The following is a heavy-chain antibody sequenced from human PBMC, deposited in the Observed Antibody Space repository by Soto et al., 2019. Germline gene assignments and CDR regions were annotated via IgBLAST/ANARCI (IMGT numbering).Heavy chain of an antibody. CDR2: ISYDGSNK. CDR1: GFTFSSYG. J-gene: IGHJ4*02. Sequence: QVQLVESGGGAVQPGRSLRLSCAASGFTFSSYGMHWVRQAPGKGLEWVAVISYDGSNKYYADSVKGRFTISRDNSKNTLYLQMNSLRAEDTAGYYCAKVGGIAVAGTGTDYWGQGTLVTVSS. V-gene: IGHV3-30*18. D-gene: IGHD6-19*01. CDR3: AKVGGIAVAGTGTDY.